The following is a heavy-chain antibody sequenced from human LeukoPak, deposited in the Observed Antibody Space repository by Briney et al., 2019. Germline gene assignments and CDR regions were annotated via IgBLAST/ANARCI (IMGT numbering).Heavy chain of an antibody. CDR3: ASPSEHDYGDYVWWGAFDI. CDR2: INSDGSTT. Sequence: PGRSLRLSCAASGFTFSSYWMHWVRQAPGKGLVWVSRINSDGSTTNYADSVKGRFTISRDNAKNTLYLQMNSLRAEDTAVYYCASPSEHDYGDYVWWGAFDIWGQGTMVTVSS. V-gene: IGHV3-74*01. CDR1: GFTFSSYW. D-gene: IGHD4-17*01. J-gene: IGHJ3*02.